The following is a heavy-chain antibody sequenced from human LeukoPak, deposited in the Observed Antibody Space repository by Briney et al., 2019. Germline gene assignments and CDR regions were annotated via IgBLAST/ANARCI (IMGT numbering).Heavy chain of an antibody. CDR3: ARVDYGDYSKDFDY. CDR2: IYHSGST. V-gene: IGHV4-39*07. Sequence: SETLSLTCTVSGGSISSSSYYWGWIRQPPGKGLEWIGSIYHSGSTNYNPSLKSRVTMSVDTSKNQFSLKVNSMTAADTAVYYCARVDYGDYSKDFDYWGQGTLVTVSS. CDR1: GGSISSSSYY. J-gene: IGHJ4*02. D-gene: IGHD4-17*01.